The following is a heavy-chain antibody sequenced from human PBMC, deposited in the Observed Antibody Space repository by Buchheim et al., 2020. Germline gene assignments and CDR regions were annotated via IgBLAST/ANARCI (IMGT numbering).Heavy chain of an antibody. J-gene: IGHJ4*02. CDR2: ISSSSSTI. V-gene: IGHV3-48*01. D-gene: IGHD1-26*01. Sequence: EVQLVESGGGLVQPGGSLRLSCAASGFTFSSYSMNWVRQAPGKGLEWVSYISSSSSTIYYADSVKGRFTISRDNAKNSLYLQMNSLRAEDTAVYYCARDRRYSGSSKHGFDYWGQGTL. CDR3: ARDRRYSGSSKHGFDY. CDR1: GFTFSSYS.